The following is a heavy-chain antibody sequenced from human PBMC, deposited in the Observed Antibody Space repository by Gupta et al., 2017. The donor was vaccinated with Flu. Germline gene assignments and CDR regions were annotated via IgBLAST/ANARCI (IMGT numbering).Heavy chain of an antibody. CDR1: GVSITTYY. J-gene: IGHJ4*02. D-gene: IGHD1-1*01. CDR3: GRLENWVVDS. CDR2: ILYTGVT. V-gene: IGHV4-59*01. Sequence: QVQLQESGPGLVKPSETLSLTCTVSGVSITTYYWGWIRQPPGKRLEWIGYILYTGVTNYNPSLESRFSIFIDTSKNQFSLKANSVTAADTAVFYCGRLENWVVDSWGQGALVTVSS.